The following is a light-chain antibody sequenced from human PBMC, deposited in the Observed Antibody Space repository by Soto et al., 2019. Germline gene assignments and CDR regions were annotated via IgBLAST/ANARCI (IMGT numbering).Light chain of an antibody. CDR1: QSVSRN. CDR3: QHYKTWTLA. J-gene: IGKJ4*01. Sequence: EIVLTQSPGTLSLSPGERATLSCMASQSVSRNLAWYQQKPGQAPRLLIYAASTRATGIPARFSGSGSGTEFTLTISGLKSEDFAVYFCQHYKTWTLAFGGGTKVDIK. CDR2: AAS. V-gene: IGKV3-15*01.